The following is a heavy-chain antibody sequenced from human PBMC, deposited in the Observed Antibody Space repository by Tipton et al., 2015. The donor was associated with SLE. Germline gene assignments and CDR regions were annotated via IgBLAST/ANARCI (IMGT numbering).Heavy chain of an antibody. V-gene: IGHV4-39*07. CDR1: GGSISRGFFY. J-gene: IGHJ6*03. Sequence: TLSLTCSVSGGSISRGFFYWGWIRQSPGKGLECIGSISYTGATYYNLSLESRVTISVDTSKNQFSLKLSSVTAADTAVYYCARAGLATSYYYYMDVWGKGTTVTVSS. D-gene: IGHD5-12*01. CDR2: ISYTGAT. CDR3: ARAGLATSYYYYMDV.